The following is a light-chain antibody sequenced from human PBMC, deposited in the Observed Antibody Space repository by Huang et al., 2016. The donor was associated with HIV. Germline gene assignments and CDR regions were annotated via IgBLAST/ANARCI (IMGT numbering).Light chain of an antibody. V-gene: IGKV1-27*01. Sequence: DIQLTQSPSSLSASVGDRVTITCRASQGITNYLAWYQQKPGKVPKLLIYAASTLQSGFPARFSGSGFGTEFTLTISSLQPEDVATYYCQKYDSAPRTFGQGTKVEI. J-gene: IGKJ1*01. CDR1: QGITNY. CDR2: AAS. CDR3: QKYDSAPRT.